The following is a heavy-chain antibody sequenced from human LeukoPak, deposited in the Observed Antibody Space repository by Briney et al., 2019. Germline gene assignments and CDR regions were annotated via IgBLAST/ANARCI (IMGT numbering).Heavy chain of an antibody. D-gene: IGHD4-17*01. J-gene: IGHJ4*02. CDR1: GFSFGDYA. V-gene: IGHV3-49*04. Sequence: GGSLRLSCAASGFSFGDYAMSWVCQAPGKGLEWVGFIRSKGYGGTTEYAASVKGRFTISREDSKSIAYLQMNSLKTEDTAVYYCNRQYGDYAFDYWGQGTLVTVSS. CDR2: IRSKGYGGTT. CDR3: NRQYGDYAFDY.